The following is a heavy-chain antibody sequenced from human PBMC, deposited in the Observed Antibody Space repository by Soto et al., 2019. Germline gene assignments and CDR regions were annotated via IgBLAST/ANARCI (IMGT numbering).Heavy chain of an antibody. CDR1: GFTFSNYA. J-gene: IGHJ4*02. CDR3: AKDQGSSWYEIDY. V-gene: IGHV3-23*01. CDR2: ISGSGGST. D-gene: IGHD6-13*01. Sequence: VGSLRLSCAASGFTFSNYAVTWVRQAPGKGLEWVSTISGSGGSTYYADSVKGRFTISRDNSKNTLYLQMNSLRAEDTAVYYCAKDQGSSWYEIDYWGQGTLVTV.